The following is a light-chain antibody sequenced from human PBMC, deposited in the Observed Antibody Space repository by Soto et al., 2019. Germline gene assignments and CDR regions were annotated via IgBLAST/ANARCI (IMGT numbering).Light chain of an antibody. V-gene: IGKV1-5*03. CDR3: QQENNYSLWT. J-gene: IGKJ1*01. CDR1: QSISSW. CDR2: KAS. Sequence: DIQMTQSPSTLSASVGDRVTITCRASQSISSWLAWYQQKPGKAPKLLIYKASTLESGVPSRFSGSGSGTEYTLIISSLQHADIAIYYGQQENNYSLWTVGQGTKVDIK.